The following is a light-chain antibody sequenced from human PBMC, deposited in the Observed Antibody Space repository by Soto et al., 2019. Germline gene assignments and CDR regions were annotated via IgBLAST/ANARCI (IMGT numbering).Light chain of an antibody. CDR2: KVS. CDR1: QSLVHSDGNTY. Sequence: DVVMTQSPLSLPVTLGQPASISCRSTQSLVHSDGNTYLNWFQQRPGQSPRRLINKVSNRDSGVPDRFSGSGSGSDFPLIISRVEAEDVGVYYCLQAPHWPWTFGRGTKVEIK. V-gene: IGKV2-30*02. CDR3: LQAPHWPWT. J-gene: IGKJ1*01.